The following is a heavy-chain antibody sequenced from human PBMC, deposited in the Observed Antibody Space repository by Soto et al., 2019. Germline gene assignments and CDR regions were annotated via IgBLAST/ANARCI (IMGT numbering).Heavy chain of an antibody. CDR1: GYTFTVYY. CDR3: ARDLAKGGGSAGFDY. Sequence: ASVKVSCKASGYTFTVYYMHWVRQAPGQGLEWMGWINPKSGGTMYPQKFQGRVTMTWDTSISPAYMALTRLRSDDTAVYYCARDLAKGGGSAGFDYWGQGTLVTVSS. J-gene: IGHJ4*02. V-gene: IGHV1-2*02. D-gene: IGHD1-26*01. CDR2: INPKSGGT.